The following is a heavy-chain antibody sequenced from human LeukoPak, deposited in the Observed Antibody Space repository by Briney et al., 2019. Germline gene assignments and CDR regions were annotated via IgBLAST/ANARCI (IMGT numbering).Heavy chain of an antibody. CDR1: GGSISSYY. CDR3: AGGSSWYKVDY. D-gene: IGHD6-13*01. V-gene: IGHV4-59*01. J-gene: IGHJ4*02. Sequence: SSETLSLTCTVSGGSISSYYWSWIRQPPGKGLEWIGYIYYSGSTNYNPSLKSRVTISVDTSKNQFSLKLSSVTAADTATYYCAGGSSWYKVDYWGQGTLVTVSS. CDR2: IYYSGST.